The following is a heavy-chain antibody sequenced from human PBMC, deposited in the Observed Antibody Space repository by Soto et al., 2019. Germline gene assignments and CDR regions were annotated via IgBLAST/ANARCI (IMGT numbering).Heavy chain of an antibody. D-gene: IGHD6-13*01. Sequence: SETRSLTWTVSGGSISSSSYNWGWIRQPPGKGLEWIGSIYYSGSTYYNPSLKSRVTISVDTSKNQFSLKLSSVTAADTAVYYCARLNIAAAGTTFYYYGMDVWGQGTTIT. CDR2: IYYSGST. CDR1: GGSISSSSYN. V-gene: IGHV4-39*01. CDR3: ARLNIAAAGTTFYYYGMDV. J-gene: IGHJ6*02.